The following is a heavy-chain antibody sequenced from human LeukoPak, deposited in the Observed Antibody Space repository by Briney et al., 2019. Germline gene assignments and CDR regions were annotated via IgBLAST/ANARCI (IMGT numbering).Heavy chain of an antibody. CDR2: INNTRST. Sequence: SETLSLTCTVSGGSISSSYYYWGWIRQSPGMELEWIRSINNTRSTHSNPSLKSRVTLSVDTATNKFSLDLRSMTSADTAVYICAKIRTPGTSGDSWGQGILVIVSS. J-gene: IGHJ4*02. D-gene: IGHD1-1*01. CDR1: GGSISSSYYY. V-gene: IGHV4-39*07. CDR3: AKIRTPGTSGDS.